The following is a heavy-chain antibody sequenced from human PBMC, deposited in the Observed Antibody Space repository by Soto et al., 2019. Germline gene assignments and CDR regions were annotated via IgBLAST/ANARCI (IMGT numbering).Heavy chain of an antibody. J-gene: IGHJ5*02. D-gene: IGHD6-19*01. CDR3: AKDRQASRIAVGVPWFDP. V-gene: IGHV3-30*18. CDR1: GFSFNNYG. Sequence: QVQLVESGGGVVQPGRSLRLSCAASGFSFNNYGMHWVRQAPGKGLEWMAVISYDGSNKYYADSVKGRFTISRDNSKNTSSLQMNSLRLEETAVYYCAKDRQASRIAVGVPWFDPWGQGTLVTVSS. CDR2: ISYDGSNK.